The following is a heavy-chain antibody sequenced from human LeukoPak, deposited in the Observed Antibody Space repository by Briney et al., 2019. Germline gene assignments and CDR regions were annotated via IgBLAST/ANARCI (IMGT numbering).Heavy chain of an antibody. D-gene: IGHD3-9*01. J-gene: IGHJ3*02. Sequence: ASVKVSCKASGYTFTSYYMHWVRQAPGQGLEWMGIINPSGGSTNYAQKFQGRVTMTRDMSTSTVYMELSSLRSEDTAVYYCARDQGILTEAKDAFDIWGQGTMVTVSS. CDR1: GYTFTSYY. V-gene: IGHV1-46*01. CDR2: INPSGGST. CDR3: ARDQGILTEAKDAFDI.